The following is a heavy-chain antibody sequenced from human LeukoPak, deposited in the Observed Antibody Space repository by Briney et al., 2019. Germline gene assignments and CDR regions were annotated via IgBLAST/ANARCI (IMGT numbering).Heavy chain of an antibody. J-gene: IGHJ3*02. CDR1: GYTLTELS. D-gene: IGHD2-2*02. CDR3: ATGCSSTSCYTDLDAFDI. Sequence: ASVKVSCKVSGYTLTELSMHWVRQAPGKRLEWMGGFDPEDGETIYAQKFQGRVTMTEDTSTDTAYMELSSLRSEDTAVYYCATGCSSTSCYTDLDAFDIWGQGTMVTVSS. V-gene: IGHV1-24*01. CDR2: FDPEDGET.